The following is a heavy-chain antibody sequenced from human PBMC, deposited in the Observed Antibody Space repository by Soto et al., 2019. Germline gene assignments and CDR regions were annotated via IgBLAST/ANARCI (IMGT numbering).Heavy chain of an antibody. J-gene: IGHJ3*02. D-gene: IGHD6-19*01. CDR3: ARGNSRVYSSGWYSGDAFDI. CDR1: GDSVSSNSAA. CDR2: TYYRSKWYN. V-gene: IGHV6-1*01. Sequence: SQTLSLTCAISGDSVSSNSAAWNWIRQSPSRGLERLGRTYYRSKWYNDYAVSVKSRITINPDTSKNQFSLQLNSVTPEDTAVYYCARGNSRVYSSGWYSGDAFDIWGQGTMVTVSS.